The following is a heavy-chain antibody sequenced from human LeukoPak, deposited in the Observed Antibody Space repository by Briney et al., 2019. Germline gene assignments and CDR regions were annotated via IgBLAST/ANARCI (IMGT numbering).Heavy chain of an antibody. CDR2: IYYSGST. J-gene: IGHJ4*02. Sequence: SETLSLTCTVSGGSISSSSYDWGWIRQPPGKGLEWIGSIYYSGSTYYNPSLKSRVTISVDTSKNQFSLKLSSVTAADTAVYYCARGGQWLSTGAFDYWGQGTLVTVSS. CDR1: GGSISSSSYD. V-gene: IGHV4-39*07. D-gene: IGHD6-19*01. CDR3: ARGGQWLSTGAFDY.